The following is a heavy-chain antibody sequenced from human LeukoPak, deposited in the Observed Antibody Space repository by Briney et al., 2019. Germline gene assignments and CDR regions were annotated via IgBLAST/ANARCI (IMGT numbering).Heavy chain of an antibody. Sequence: SQTLSLTCTVSGGSISSGGYYWSWIRQHPGKGLEWIGSIYYSGSTYYNPSLKSRVTISVDTSKNQFSLKLNSVTAADTAVYYCARPGEIAVAIDYWGQGTLVTVSS. CDR2: IYYSGST. CDR3: ARPGEIAVAIDY. J-gene: IGHJ4*02. CDR1: GGSISSGGYY. D-gene: IGHD6-19*01. V-gene: IGHV4-39*01.